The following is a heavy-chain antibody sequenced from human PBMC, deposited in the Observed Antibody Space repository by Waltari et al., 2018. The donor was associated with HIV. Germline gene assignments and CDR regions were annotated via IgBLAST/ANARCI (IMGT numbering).Heavy chain of an antibody. CDR2: IYYSGST. CDR1: GGSISSSSDY. CDR3: ARVSTLAARLFDY. V-gene: IGHV4-39*07. Sequence: QLQLQESGPGLVKPSETLSLTCTVPGGSISSSSDYWGWIRQPPGKGLEWIGSIYYSGSTYYNPSLKSRVTISVDTSKNQFSLKLSSVTAADTAVYYCARVSTLAARLFDYWGQGTLVTVSS. D-gene: IGHD6-6*01. J-gene: IGHJ4*02.